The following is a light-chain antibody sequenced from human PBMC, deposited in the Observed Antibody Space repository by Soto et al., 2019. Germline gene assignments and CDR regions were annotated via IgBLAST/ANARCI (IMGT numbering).Light chain of an antibody. J-gene: IGKJ1*01. CDR2: AAS. CDR3: QQSSTTPWT. V-gene: IGKV1-39*01. Sequence: DIQMTQSPSSLSASVGDRVTITCRASQSISSYLNWYQQKPVKAPKLLIFAASSLQSGVPSRFSGSGSGTDFTLTISSLQPEDFATYYCQQSSTTPWTFGQGTKVEIK. CDR1: QSISSY.